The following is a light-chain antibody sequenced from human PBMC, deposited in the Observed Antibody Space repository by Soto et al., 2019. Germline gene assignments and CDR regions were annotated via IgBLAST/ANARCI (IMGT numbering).Light chain of an antibody. V-gene: IGKV1-5*03. CDR1: QSINNW. CDR2: KAS. Sequence: DIQMTQSPSTLSASVGDRVTITCRASQSINNWLVWYQQKPGKAPKVLIYKASSLESGVPSRFSGSGSGTEFTLTISSLHPDDFATYYWQQYNTYWSCGQGTKVEIK. J-gene: IGKJ1*01. CDR3: QQYNTYWS.